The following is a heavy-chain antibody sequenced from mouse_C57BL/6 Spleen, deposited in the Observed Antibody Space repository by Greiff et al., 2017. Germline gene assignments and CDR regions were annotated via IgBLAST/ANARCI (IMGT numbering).Heavy chain of an antibody. V-gene: IGHV1-39*01. D-gene: IGHD1-1*01. Sequence: VQLKQSGPELVKPGASVKISCKASGYSFTDYNMNWVKQSNGKSLEWIGVINPNYGTTSYNQKFKGKATLTVDQSSSTAYMQLNSLTSEDSAVYYCASLYYYGSSPYYFDYWGQGTTLTVSS. J-gene: IGHJ2*01. CDR1: GYSFTDYN. CDR2: INPNYGTT. CDR3: ASLYYYGSSPYYFDY.